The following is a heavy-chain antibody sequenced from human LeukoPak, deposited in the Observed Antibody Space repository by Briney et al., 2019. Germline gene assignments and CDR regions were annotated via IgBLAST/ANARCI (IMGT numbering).Heavy chain of an antibody. CDR3: ARDLPLGSAGFDY. V-gene: IGHV3-21*01. CDR2: ISSSSSFI. J-gene: IGHJ4*02. CDR1: GFTFSSYS. Sequence: GGSLRLSCAASGFTFSSYSMNWVRQAPGKGLEWVSSISSSSSFIYSADSLKGRFTISRDNAKNSLYLQMNSLRAEDTAVYYCARDLPLGSAGFDYWGQGTLVTVSS. D-gene: IGHD6-25*01.